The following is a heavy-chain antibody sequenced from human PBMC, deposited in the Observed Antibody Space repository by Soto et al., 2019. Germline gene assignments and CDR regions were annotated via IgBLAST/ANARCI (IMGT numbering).Heavy chain of an antibody. D-gene: IGHD3-22*01. CDR3: ARAILLPYYYDSSGSQGLDY. Sequence: ASVKVSCKASGYTFTSYGMHWVRQAPGQGLEWMGWINPNSGGTNYAQKFQGWVTMTRDTSISTAYMELSRLRSDDTAVYYCARAILLPYYYDSSGSQGLDYWGQGTLVTVSS. J-gene: IGHJ4*02. CDR1: GYTFTSYG. V-gene: IGHV1-2*04. CDR2: INPNSGGT.